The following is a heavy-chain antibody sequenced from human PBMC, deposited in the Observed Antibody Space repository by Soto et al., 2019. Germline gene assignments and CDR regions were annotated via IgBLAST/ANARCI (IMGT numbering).Heavy chain of an antibody. CDR2: ISAGGAT. V-gene: IGHV3-23*01. Sequence: QPAGSLRLSCTASGFTFSDYAMSWVRQPPGKGLQWVSVISAGGATYYADSVKGRFTVSRANSKNTLYLQMNSLRAEDTAVYYCANVPIWCSSTSCYTEGFDYWGQGTLVTVSS. J-gene: IGHJ4*02. CDR1: GFTFSDYA. D-gene: IGHD2-2*02. CDR3: ANVPIWCSSTSCYTEGFDY.